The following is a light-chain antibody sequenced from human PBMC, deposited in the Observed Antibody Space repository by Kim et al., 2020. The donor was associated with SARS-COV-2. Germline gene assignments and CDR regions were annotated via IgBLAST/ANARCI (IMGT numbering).Light chain of an antibody. Sequence: APGKTARITCGGNNIGSKSVHWYQQKPGQAPVMVIYYDDDRPSGIPERFSGSNSGNTATLTISRVEAGDEADYYCQVWDRSSDHVVFGGGTKLTVL. V-gene: IGLV3-21*04. CDR3: QVWDRSSDHVV. CDR2: YDD. CDR1: NIGSKS. J-gene: IGLJ2*01.